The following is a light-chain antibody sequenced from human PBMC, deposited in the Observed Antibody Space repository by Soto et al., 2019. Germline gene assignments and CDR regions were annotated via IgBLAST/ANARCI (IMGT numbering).Light chain of an antibody. CDR3: SSYRSSGTLV. Sequence: QSALTQPASVSGSRGQSITISCTGTSSDVGDYNFVSWYQQHPGKAPKVMIHSVSNRPSGVSNRFSGSKSGNTASLTISGLQAEDEADYYCSSYRSSGTLVFGGGTKVTVL. V-gene: IGLV2-14*03. CDR2: SVS. J-gene: IGLJ2*01. CDR1: SSDVGDYNF.